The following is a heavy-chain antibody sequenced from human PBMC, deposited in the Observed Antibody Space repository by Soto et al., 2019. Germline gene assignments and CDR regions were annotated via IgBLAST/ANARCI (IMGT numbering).Heavy chain of an antibody. CDR3: ARDRPAATYYYYYGMDV. CDR1: GGSISSSNW. J-gene: IGHJ6*02. D-gene: IGHD2-2*01. Sequence: SETLSLTCAVSGGSISSSNWWSWVRQPPGKGLEWIGEIYHSGSTNYNPSLKSRVTRSVDKSKNQFSLKLSSVTAADTAVYYCARDRPAATYYYYYGMDVWGQGTTVT. CDR2: IYHSGST. V-gene: IGHV4-4*02.